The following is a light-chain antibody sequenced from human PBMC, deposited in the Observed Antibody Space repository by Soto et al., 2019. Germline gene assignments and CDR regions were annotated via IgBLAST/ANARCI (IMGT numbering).Light chain of an antibody. CDR1: QGISSY. Sequence: IQLTQSPSSLSASAGDRVTITCRASQGISSYLAWYQQKPGEAPKLLIYAASTLQSGVPSRVSGSGSGTDFTLSITSLQPEDFATYYCQQLNTYPVTFGGGTKVDIK. J-gene: IGKJ4*01. V-gene: IGKV1-9*01. CDR3: QQLNTYPVT. CDR2: AAS.